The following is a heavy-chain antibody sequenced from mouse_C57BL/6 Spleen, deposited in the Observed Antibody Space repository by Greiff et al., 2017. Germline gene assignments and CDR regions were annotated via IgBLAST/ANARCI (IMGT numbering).Heavy chain of an antibody. Sequence: VKLVESGPELVKPGASVKISCKASGYAFSSSWMNWVKQRPGKGLEWIGRIYPGDGDTNYNGKFNGKATLTAAKSSSTAYMQRSSLTSEDSAGYFCAPTGLYAMDYWGQGTSVTVSS. J-gene: IGHJ4*01. D-gene: IGHD4-1*02. CDR2: IYPGDGDT. CDR3: APTGLYAMDY. CDR1: GYAFSSSW. V-gene: IGHV1-82*01.